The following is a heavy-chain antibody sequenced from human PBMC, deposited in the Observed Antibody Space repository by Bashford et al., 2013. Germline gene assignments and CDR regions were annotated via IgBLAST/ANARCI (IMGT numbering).Heavy chain of an antibody. CDR2: ISDDGTTT. CDR1: GLTLRTYW. Sequence: GSLRLSCAASGLTLRTYWMHWVRQAPGKGLVWVSRISDDGTTTKYADSVEGRFTISRDNARNTLYLQMNSLRVEDTAVYYCVRERVCSSTRCRLHDFDFWGQGTLVTVSS. J-gene: IGHJ4*02. CDR3: VRERVCSSTRCRLHDFDF. V-gene: IGHV3-74*01. D-gene: IGHD2-2*01.